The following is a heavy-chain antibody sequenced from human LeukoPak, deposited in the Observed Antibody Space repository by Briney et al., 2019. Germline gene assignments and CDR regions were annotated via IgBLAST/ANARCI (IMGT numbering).Heavy chain of an antibody. D-gene: IGHD1-26*01. V-gene: IGHV3-48*02. Sequence: PGGSLRFSCASSGFTFSTYNMNWVRQAPGKGLEWVSHITSSSTNIYYADSVKGRFTISRDNAKNALSLQMNSLRDEDTAVYYCATSGNYYLKYWGQGTLVTVSS. CDR1: GFTFSTYN. J-gene: IGHJ4*02. CDR2: ITSSSTNI. CDR3: ATSGNYYLKY.